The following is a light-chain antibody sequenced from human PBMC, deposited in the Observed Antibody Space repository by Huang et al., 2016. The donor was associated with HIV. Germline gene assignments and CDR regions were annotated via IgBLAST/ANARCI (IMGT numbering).Light chain of an antibody. CDR3: QQYDSYSMWT. CDR2: QAS. Sequence: DIQMTQSPSTLSASVGDRVSITCRASQSISSWLAWYQQKPGKAPKLLIYQASSLQNGVPSRFSGSGSGTEFTLTISSLQPDDFATYYCQQYDSYSMWTFGQGTKVEVK. CDR1: QSISSW. V-gene: IGKV1-5*03. J-gene: IGKJ1*01.